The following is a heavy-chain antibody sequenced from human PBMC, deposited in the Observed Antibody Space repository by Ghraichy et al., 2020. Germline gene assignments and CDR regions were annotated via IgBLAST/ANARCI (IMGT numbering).Heavy chain of an antibody. CDR2: ISGSGGST. D-gene: IGHD6-6*01. V-gene: IGHV3-23*01. CDR3: AKSPEPSIAARY. Sequence: GSLRLSCAASGFTFSSYAMSWVRQAPGKGLEWVSAISGSGGSTYYADSVKGRFTISRDNSKNTLYLQMNSLRAEDTAVYYCAKSPEPSIAARYWGQGTLVTVSS. J-gene: IGHJ4*02. CDR1: GFTFSSYA.